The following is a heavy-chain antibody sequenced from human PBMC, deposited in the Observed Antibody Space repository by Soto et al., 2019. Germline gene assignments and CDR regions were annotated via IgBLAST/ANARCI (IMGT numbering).Heavy chain of an antibody. CDR1: NGSISNNDW. J-gene: IGHJ4*02. CDR2: INHSGTT. D-gene: IGHD3-16*01. Sequence: QVQLQESGPGLVKPSGTLSLTCAVSNGSISNNDWLSWVRQPPGKGLECIGEINHSGTTNYNPSLKSRVAILVDTSKNQFSLKLTSVTAADTAVYYCARGITFGGVIFDEWGQGTLVTVSS. CDR3: ARGITFGGVIFDE. V-gene: IGHV4-4*02.